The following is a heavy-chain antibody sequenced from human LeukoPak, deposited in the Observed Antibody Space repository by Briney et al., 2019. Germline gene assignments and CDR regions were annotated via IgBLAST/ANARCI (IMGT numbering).Heavy chain of an antibody. J-gene: IGHJ6*02. CDR2: IWYDGSNK. D-gene: IGHD3-3*01. V-gene: IGHV3-33*01. CDR1: GFTFSSYG. CDR3: ARVYYDFWSGYPIGMDV. Sequence: GGSLRLSCAASGFTFSSYGMHWVRQAPGKGLEWVAVIWYDGSNKYYADSVKGRFTISRDNSKNTLYLQMNSLRAEDTAVYYCARVYYDFWSGYPIGMDVWGQGTTVTVSS.